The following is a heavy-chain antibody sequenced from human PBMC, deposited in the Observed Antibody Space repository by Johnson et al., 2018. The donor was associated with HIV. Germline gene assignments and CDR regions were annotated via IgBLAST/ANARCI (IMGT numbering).Heavy chain of an antibody. J-gene: IGHJ3*02. CDR1: GCTFSRDD. CDR2: IGTAGDT. V-gene: IGHV3-13*01. CDR3: ARAGQLPEDAFDI. Sequence: VQLVESGGGVVQPGGSLSLSCADSGCTFSRDDMHGVRQAPGKGLEWVSGIGTAGDTYDPDSVTGQFPISRDNAKNSLYLQMNSLRAEDTAVYYCARAGQLPEDAFDIWGQGTMVTVSS. D-gene: IGHD1-7*01.